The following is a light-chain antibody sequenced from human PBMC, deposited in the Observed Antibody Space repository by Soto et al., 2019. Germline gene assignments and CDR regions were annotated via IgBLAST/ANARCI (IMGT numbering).Light chain of an antibody. Sequence: DIQMTHSPSSISASXGDRVTIAXXASQSITSYLNWYQQKPGKAPKLLIYATSSLQSGVPSRFSGSGSGTDFTLTISSLQPEDFATYYCQQSYSTPRTFGQGTRLEIK. CDR2: ATS. V-gene: IGKV1-39*01. CDR3: QQSYSTPRT. CDR1: QSITSY. J-gene: IGKJ5*01.